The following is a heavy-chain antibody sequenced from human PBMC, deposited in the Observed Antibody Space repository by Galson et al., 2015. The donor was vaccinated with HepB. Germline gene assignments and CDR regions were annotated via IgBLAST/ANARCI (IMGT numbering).Heavy chain of an antibody. CDR3: AKVRAVGATKAAAFDI. Sequence: SLRLSCAASGFTFSSYAMSWVRQAPGKGLEWVSAISGSGGSTYYADSVKGRFTISRDNSKNTLYLQMNSLRAEDTAVYYCAKVRAVGATKAAAFDIWGQGTMVTVSS. D-gene: IGHD1-26*01. CDR1: GFTFSSYA. CDR2: ISGSGGST. J-gene: IGHJ3*02. V-gene: IGHV3-23*01.